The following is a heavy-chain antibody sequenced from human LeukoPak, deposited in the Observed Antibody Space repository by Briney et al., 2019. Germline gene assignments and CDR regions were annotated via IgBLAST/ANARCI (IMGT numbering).Heavy chain of an antibody. CDR1: GHTFTGYY. J-gene: IGHJ3*02. CDR3: ARGGRLLLWFGELYPPDAFDI. D-gene: IGHD3-10*01. Sequence: ASVKVSCKASGHTFTGYYMHWVRQAPGQGLEWMGWINPNSGGTNYAQKFQGWVTMTRDTSISTAYMELSRLRSDDTAVYYCARGGRLLLWFGELYPPDAFDIWGQGTMVTVSS. V-gene: IGHV1-2*04. CDR2: INPNSGGT.